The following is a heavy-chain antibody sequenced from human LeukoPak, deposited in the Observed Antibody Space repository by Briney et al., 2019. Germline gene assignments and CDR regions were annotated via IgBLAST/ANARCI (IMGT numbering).Heavy chain of an antibody. CDR3: ARGRQQLANDAFDI. V-gene: IGHV4-30-2*01. D-gene: IGHD6-13*01. Sequence: SQTLSLTCAVSGGSISSGGYSWSWIRQPPGKGLEWIGYIYHSGSTYYNPSLKSRVTISVDRSKNQFSLKLSSVTAADTAVYYCARGRQQLANDAFDIWGQGTMVTVSS. CDR1: GGSISSGGYS. J-gene: IGHJ3*02. CDR2: IYHSGST.